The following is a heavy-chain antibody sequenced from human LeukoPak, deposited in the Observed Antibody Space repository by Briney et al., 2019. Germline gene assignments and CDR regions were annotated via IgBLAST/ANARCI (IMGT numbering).Heavy chain of an antibody. Sequence: LPGGSLRLSCTASGFTFTNYDMNWVRQAPGKGLEWISYLSISSTITYYADSVKGRFTISRDNAKNSLFLQMNSLRAEDTAVYYCAAHCNAGSCHFGSDYWGQGALVTVSS. CDR2: LSISSTIT. CDR1: GFTFTNYD. CDR3: AAHCNAGSCHFGSDY. D-gene: IGHD2-15*01. J-gene: IGHJ4*02. V-gene: IGHV3-48*01.